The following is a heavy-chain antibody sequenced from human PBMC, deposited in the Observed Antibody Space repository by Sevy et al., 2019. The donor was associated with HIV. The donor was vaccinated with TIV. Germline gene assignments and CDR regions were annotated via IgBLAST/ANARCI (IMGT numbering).Heavy chain of an antibody. J-gene: IGHJ4*02. V-gene: IGHV3-43*01. CDR1: GFKFDDHT. D-gene: IGHD5-12*01. CDR3: AKDVGGFSGFDY. CDR2: IGGDKKKS. Sequence: GGSLRLSCGASGFKFDDHTMHWVRQAPGKGLQWVSFIGGDKKKSSYASSVQGRFSISRDNRRNTLYLQMHSLRIEDTGLYFCAKDVGGFSGFDYWGQGTPVTVSS.